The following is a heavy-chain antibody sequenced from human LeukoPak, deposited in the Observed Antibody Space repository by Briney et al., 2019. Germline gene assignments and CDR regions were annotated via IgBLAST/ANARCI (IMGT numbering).Heavy chain of an antibody. CDR3: AKGGFGELNFDY. D-gene: IGHD3-10*01. CDR2: ISWNSGGI. CDR1: GFTFDNYA. V-gene: IGHV3-9*01. J-gene: IGHJ4*02. Sequence: GGSLRLSCAASGFTFDNYAMHWVRQAPGKGLEWVSGISWNSGGIGYADSVKGRFTISRDNSKNTLYLQMNSLRAEDTAVYYCAKGGFGELNFDYWGQGTLVTVSS.